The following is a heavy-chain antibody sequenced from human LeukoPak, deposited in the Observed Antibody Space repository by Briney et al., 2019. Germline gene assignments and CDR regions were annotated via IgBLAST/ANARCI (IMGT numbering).Heavy chain of an antibody. D-gene: IGHD6-25*01. J-gene: IGHJ4*02. CDR1: GFTFRSYA. V-gene: IGHV3-23*01. CDR3: ARATTEAGISATGTGY. Sequence: GGSLRLSCAASGFTFRSYAMSWVRQAPGKGLEWVSIISYTSDHTKDADSVKGRFTISRDNSKSTLYLQMNSLRAEDTAVYYCARATTEAGISATGTGYWGQGTLVTVSS. CDR2: ISYTSDHT.